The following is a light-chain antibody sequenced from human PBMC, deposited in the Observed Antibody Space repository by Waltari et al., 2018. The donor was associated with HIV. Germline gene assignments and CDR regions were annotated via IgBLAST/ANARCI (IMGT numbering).Light chain of an antibody. Sequence: QSVLTQPPSASGTPGQRVTISCSGSRSNIGSNFVYWYQQLPGMAPKLLIYRNNQRPSGVPDRFSGSKSGTSASLAISGLRSEDGADYYCAVWDDSLTGHVVFGG. CDR2: RNN. CDR1: RSNIGSNF. V-gene: IGLV1-47*01. CDR3: AVWDDSLTGHVV. J-gene: IGLJ2*01.